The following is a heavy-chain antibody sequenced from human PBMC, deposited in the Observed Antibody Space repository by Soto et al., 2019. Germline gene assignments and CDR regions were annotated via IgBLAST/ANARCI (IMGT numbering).Heavy chain of an antibody. CDR3: ARPTGPFWSGYYTGIGY. V-gene: IGHV4-59*02. CDR1: GDSVTSHY. Sequence: PSETLSLTCSFSGDSVTSHYLTWIRQSPEKGLEWIGYMHYTGFSHYNPSLKSRLTISVDRSKNQFTLQLTSVTVDDTAVYYCARPTGPFWSGYYTGIGYWGQGTLVTVSS. D-gene: IGHD3-3*01. CDR2: MHYTGFS. J-gene: IGHJ4*02.